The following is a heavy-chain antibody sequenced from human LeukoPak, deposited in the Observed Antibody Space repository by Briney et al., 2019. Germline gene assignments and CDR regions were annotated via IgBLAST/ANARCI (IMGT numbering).Heavy chain of an antibody. D-gene: IGHD3-10*01. CDR3: ARVLLWFGDRYGMDV. Sequence: GGSLRLSCAASGFTFSSYSMNWVRQAPGKGLEWVSSISSSSSYIYYADSVKGRFTISRDNAKNSLYLQMNSLRAEDTAVYYCARVLLWFGDRYGMDVWGQGTTVTVSS. V-gene: IGHV3-21*01. CDR1: GFTFSSYS. CDR2: ISSSSSYI. J-gene: IGHJ6*02.